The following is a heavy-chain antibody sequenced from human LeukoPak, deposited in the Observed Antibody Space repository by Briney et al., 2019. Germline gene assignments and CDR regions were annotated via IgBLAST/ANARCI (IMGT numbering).Heavy chain of an antibody. Sequence: SETLSLTCTVSGGSISSSSYYWGWIRQPPGKGLEWIGSIYYSGSTYYNPSLKSRVTIPVDTSRNQFSLKLSSVTAADTAVYYCARRRDGYNEDFFDYWGQGTLVTVSS. J-gene: IGHJ4*02. CDR2: IYYSGST. CDR1: GGSISSSSYY. CDR3: ARRRDGYNEDFFDY. D-gene: IGHD5-24*01. V-gene: IGHV4-39*01.